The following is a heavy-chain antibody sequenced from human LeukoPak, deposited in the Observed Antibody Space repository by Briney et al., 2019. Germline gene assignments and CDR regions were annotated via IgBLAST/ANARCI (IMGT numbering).Heavy chain of an antibody. D-gene: IGHD3-3*01. V-gene: IGHV3-20*04. CDR3: VRHDFWSGFKGGDY. CDR2: INGNGGST. Sequence: PGGSLRLPCAASGFTFDNYGMSWVRQVPGKWLEWVSSINGNGGSTAYTDSVKGRFTISRDNAKNSLYLQMNSLRVEDTAFYYCVRHDFWSGFKGGDYWGQGTLVTVSS. CDR1: GFTFDNYG. J-gene: IGHJ4*02.